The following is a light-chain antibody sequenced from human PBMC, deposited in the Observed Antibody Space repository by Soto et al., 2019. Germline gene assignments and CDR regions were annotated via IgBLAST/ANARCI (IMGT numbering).Light chain of an antibody. V-gene: IGKV3-15*01. Sequence: EIVMTQSPGTLYVSRGERATLSCRASLSIGNYLAWFQQKPCQTPRLLIYGASTRATGVTVRFSGTESGTEFPRTNSSLQSEDFAVYYCQKYNNWPPEHTFGQGTKLEL. CDR3: QKYNNWPPEHT. CDR2: GAS. CDR1: LSIGNY. J-gene: IGKJ2*01.